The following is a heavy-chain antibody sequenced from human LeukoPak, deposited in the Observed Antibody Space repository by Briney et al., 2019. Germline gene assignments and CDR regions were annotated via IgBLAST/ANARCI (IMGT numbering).Heavy chain of an antibody. J-gene: IGHJ4*02. Sequence: GGSLRLSCAASGFTFSSYAMSWVRQAPGKGLEWVSSISGGDGATYYADSVKGRFSISRDNSKDTLYLQMNSLRAEDTAVYYCAKDFDYGDYWGQGTLVTVSS. CDR1: GFTFSSYA. V-gene: IGHV3-23*01. CDR3: AKDFDYGDY. CDR2: ISGGDGAT. D-gene: IGHD3-3*01.